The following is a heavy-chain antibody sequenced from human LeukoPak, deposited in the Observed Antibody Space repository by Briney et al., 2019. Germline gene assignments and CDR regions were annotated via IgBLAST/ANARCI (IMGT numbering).Heavy chain of an antibody. V-gene: IGHV1-18*01. CDR3: ARDYYDSSGGRAFDI. D-gene: IGHD3-22*01. Sequence: ASVNVSCTASGYTFTSYGISWVRQAPGQGLEWMGWISAYNGNTNYAQKLQGRVTMTTDTSTSTAYMELRSLRSDDTAVYYCARDYYDSSGGRAFDIWGQGTMVTVSS. J-gene: IGHJ3*02. CDR2: ISAYNGNT. CDR1: GYTFTSYG.